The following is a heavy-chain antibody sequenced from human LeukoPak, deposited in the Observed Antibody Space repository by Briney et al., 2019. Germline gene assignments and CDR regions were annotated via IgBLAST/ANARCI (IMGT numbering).Heavy chain of an antibody. J-gene: IGHJ5*02. CDR2: IIPIFGTA. Sequence: ASVKVSCKASGGTFSSYAISWVRQAPGQGLEWMGGIIPIFGTANYAQKFQGRVTITADESTSTAYMELSSLRSEDTAVYYCASSSGSIFDYGDYAPHGYNWFDPWGQGTLVTVSS. CDR1: GGTFSSYA. V-gene: IGHV1-69*13. CDR3: ASSSGSIFDYGDYAPHGYNWFDP. D-gene: IGHD4-17*01.